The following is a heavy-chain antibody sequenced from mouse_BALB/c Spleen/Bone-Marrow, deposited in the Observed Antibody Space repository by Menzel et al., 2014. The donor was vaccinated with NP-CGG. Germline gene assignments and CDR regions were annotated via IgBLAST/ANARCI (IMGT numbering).Heavy chain of an antibody. V-gene: IGHV14-3*02. CDR1: GFNIKDTY. J-gene: IGHJ4*01. D-gene: IGHD2-10*01. Sequence: VQLKESGAELVKPGASVKLSCTASGFNIKDTYMHWVKQRPEQGLEWIGRVDPANGNTKYDPKFQGKATITADTSSNTACLQLSSLTSEDTAVYFCARAYYGNYPYAMDYWGQGTSVTVSS. CDR2: VDPANGNT. CDR3: ARAYYGNYPYAMDY.